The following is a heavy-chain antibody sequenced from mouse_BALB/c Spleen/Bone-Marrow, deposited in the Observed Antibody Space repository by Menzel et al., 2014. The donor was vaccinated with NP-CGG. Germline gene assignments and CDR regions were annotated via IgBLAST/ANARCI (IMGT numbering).Heavy chain of an antibody. V-gene: IGHV5-9-3*01. CDR1: GFTFSSYA. Sequence: EVQLVESGGGLVKPGGSLKLSYAATGFTFSSYAMSWVRQTPEKRLEWVATISSGGSYTYYPDSVKGRFTISRDNAKNTLYLQMSSLRSEDTAMYYCARHGITRLLDYWGQGTTLTVSS. CDR3: ARHGITRLLDY. J-gene: IGHJ2*01. CDR2: ISSGGSYT. D-gene: IGHD2-4*01.